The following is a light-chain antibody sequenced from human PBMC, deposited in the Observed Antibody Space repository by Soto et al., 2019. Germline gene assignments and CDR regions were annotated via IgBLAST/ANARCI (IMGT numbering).Light chain of an antibody. CDR1: SSNIGAGYD. Sequence: QSVLTQPPSVSGAPGQRVTISCTGSSSNIGAGYDVHWYQQLPGTAHKLLIYGNSNRPSGVPDRFSGSKSGTSASLAITGLQAEDEADDYCQSYDSSLSGLYVFGTGTKLTVL. V-gene: IGLV1-40*01. CDR3: QSYDSSLSGLYV. CDR2: GNS. J-gene: IGLJ1*01.